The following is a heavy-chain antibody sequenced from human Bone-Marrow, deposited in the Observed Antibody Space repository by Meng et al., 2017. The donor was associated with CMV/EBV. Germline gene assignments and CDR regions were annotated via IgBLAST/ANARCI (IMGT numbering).Heavy chain of an antibody. V-gene: IGHV1-2*02. CDR1: GYTFTGYY. Sequence: ASVTVSCLSSGYTFTGYYLHWVRQAPGQGLEWMGWINTNSGGTKYARKFQVRVTMTRDTSISTAHMEVSGLTSDDTAVYYCASGGPTVSGSAVDCWGQGTLVTVSS. J-gene: IGHJ4*02. D-gene: IGHD4-11*01. CDR3: ASGGPTVSGSAVDC. CDR2: INTNSGGT.